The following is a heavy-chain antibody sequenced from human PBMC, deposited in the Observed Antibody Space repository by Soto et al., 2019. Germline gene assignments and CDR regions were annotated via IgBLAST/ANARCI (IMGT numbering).Heavy chain of an antibody. V-gene: IGHV4-61*01. CDR2: IYYSGST. J-gene: IGHJ5*02. Sequence: PSETLSLTCTVSGGSVSSGSYYWSWIRQPPGKGLEWIGYIYYSGSTNYNPSLKSRVTISVDTSKNQFSLQLSSVTAADTAVYYCARTLKGNWLVPWGQGTLLTVSS. CDR1: GGSVSSGSYY. CDR3: ARTLKGNWLVP.